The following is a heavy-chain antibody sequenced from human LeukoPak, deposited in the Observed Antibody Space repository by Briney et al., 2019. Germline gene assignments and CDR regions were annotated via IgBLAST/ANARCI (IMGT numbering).Heavy chain of an antibody. D-gene: IGHD3-22*01. Sequence: PSETLSLTCSVSGGSINRYYFSWIRQSAGKGLGWIGRIYSNGSPDYNPSLNSRVTMSVDTSKNQVSLKLYSMTAADTAVYYCARAHASGYFDVFDIWGQGTMVTVSS. CDR3: ARAHASGYFDVFDI. J-gene: IGHJ3*02. CDR1: GGSINRYY. CDR2: IYSNGSP. V-gene: IGHV4-4*07.